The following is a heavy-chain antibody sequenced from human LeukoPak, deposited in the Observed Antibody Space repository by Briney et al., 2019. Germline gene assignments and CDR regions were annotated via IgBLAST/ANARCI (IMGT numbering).Heavy chain of an antibody. V-gene: IGHV1-2*02. J-gene: IGHJ6*03. CDR3: AREATADYYYYYMDV. Sequence: GASVKVSCKASGYTFTGYYMHWVRQAPGQGLEWMGWINPNSGGTNYAQKFQGRVTMTRDTSISTAYMELSRLRSDDTAVYYCAREATADYYYYYMDVWGKGTTVTVSS. CDR2: INPNSGGT. CDR1: GYTFTGYY. D-gene: IGHD5-18*01.